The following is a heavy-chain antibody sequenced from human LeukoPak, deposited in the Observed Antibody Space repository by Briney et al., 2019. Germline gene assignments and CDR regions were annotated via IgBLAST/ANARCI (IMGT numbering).Heavy chain of an antibody. CDR2: IRGSGGGS. J-gene: IGHJ1*01. CDR3: AKEEGYYYDSGGYYVEYFQH. CDR1: GFTFSSYA. V-gene: IGHV3-23*01. Sequence: GGSLRLSFAASGFTFSSYAMNWVRQAPGKGLEWVSVIRGSGGGSYYGDSVKGRFTISRDNSKNTLYLQMNSLRAEDTAVYYCAKEEGYYYDSGGYYVEYFQHWGQGTLVTVSS. D-gene: IGHD3-22*01.